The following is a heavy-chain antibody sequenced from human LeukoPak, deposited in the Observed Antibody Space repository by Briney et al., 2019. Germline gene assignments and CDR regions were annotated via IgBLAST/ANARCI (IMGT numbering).Heavy chain of an antibody. D-gene: IGHD6-13*01. CDR1: GGSINSSTYY. J-gene: IGHJ4*02. CDR3: ARRIAAAGTFDY. V-gene: IGHV4-39*01. CDR2: IYYSGST. Sequence: SETLSLTCTVSGGSINSSTYYWGWLRQPPGKGLEWIGSIYYSGSTYYNPSLKSRVTISVDTSKNQFSLKLSSVTAADTAVYYCARRIAAAGTFDYWGQGTLVTVSS.